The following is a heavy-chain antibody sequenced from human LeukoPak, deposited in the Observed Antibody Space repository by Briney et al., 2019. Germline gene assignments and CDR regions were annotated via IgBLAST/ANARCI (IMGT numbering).Heavy chain of an antibody. J-gene: IGHJ4*02. D-gene: IGHD3-10*01. Sequence: PGGSLRLSCAASGFTFSSYGMHWVRQAPGKGLEWVAFIRYDGSNKYYADSVKGRFTISRDNSKNTLYLQMNSLRAEDTAVYYCAKIITMVRGVIRPVDYWGQGTLVTVSS. CDR3: AKIITMVRGVIRPVDY. V-gene: IGHV3-30*02. CDR1: GFTFSSYG. CDR2: IRYDGSNK.